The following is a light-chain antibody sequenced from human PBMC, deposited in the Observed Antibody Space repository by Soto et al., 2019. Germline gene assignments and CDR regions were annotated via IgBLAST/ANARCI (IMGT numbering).Light chain of an antibody. CDR3: QQYNNWPPWT. Sequence: AIQMTQSPSSLSASVGDRVNITCRASQDISNDLGWYLQKAGQAPKLLIYAASNLQTGVPSRFSGSGSGTDFTLTISSLQPEDFATYYCQQYNNWPPWTFGQGTKVDIK. V-gene: IGKV1-6*01. J-gene: IGKJ1*01. CDR2: AAS. CDR1: QDISND.